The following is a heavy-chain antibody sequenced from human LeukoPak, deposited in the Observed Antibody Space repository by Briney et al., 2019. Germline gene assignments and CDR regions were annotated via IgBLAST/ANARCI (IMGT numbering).Heavy chain of an antibody. CDR3: ARVSCSSTSCYKDYYYYMDV. CDR1: GGSISSGGYY. D-gene: IGHD2-2*02. V-gene: IGHV4-30-2*01. J-gene: IGHJ6*03. Sequence: SQTLSLTCTVSGGSISSGGYYWSWIRQPPGKGLEWIGYIYHSGSTYYNPSLKSRVTISVDRSKNQFSLKLSSVTAADTAVYYCARVSCSSTSCYKDYYYYMDVWGKGTTVTVSS. CDR2: IYHSGST.